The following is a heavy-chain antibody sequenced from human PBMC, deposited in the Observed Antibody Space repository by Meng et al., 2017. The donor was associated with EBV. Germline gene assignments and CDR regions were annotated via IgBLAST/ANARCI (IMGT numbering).Heavy chain of an antibody. CDR2: IRSKAKSYAT. CDR1: GFTFSCSA. CDR3: TRMSSPLDY. V-gene: IGHV3-73*02. D-gene: IGHD2-2*01. J-gene: IGHJ4*02. Sequence: EGRLVRSGGGLLLPVGSLRLSCAASGFTFSCSAMHWVRQASGKGLEWVGRIRSKAKSYATAYAASVKGRFTISRDDSKNTAYLQMNSLKTEDTAVYYCTRMSSPLDYWGQGTLVTVSS.